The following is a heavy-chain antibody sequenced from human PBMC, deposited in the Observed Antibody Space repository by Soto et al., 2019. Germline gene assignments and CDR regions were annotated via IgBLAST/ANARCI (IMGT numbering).Heavy chain of an antibody. CDR2: ISGSGGST. D-gene: IGHD3-3*01. CDR3: AKDLLRTTYYDFWSGYYPFDY. J-gene: IGHJ4*02. Sequence: GGSLRLSCAASGFTFSSYAMSWVRQAPGKGLEWVSAISGSGGSTYYADSVKGRFTNSRDNSKNTLYLQMNSLRAEDTAVYYCAKDLLRTTYYDFWSGYYPFDYWGQGTLVTVSS. V-gene: IGHV3-23*01. CDR1: GFTFSSYA.